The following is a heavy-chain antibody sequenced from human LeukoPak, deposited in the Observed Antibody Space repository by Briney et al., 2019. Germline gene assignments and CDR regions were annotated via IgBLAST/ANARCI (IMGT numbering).Heavy chain of an antibody. V-gene: IGHV4-39*07. CDR2: IYYSGST. J-gene: IGHJ6*02. Sequence: SETLSLTCTVSGGSISSSSYYWGWIRQPPGKGLEWIGSIYYSGSTYYNPSLKSRVTIPVDTSKNQFSLKLSSVTAADTAVYYCATRSLWFGGKRTYYYYGMDVWGQGTTVTVSS. CDR1: GGSISSSSYY. CDR3: ATRSLWFGGKRTYYYYGMDV. D-gene: IGHD3-10*01.